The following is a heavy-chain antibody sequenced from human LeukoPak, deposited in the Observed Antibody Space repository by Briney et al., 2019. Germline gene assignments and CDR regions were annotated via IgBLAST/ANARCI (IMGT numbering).Heavy chain of an antibody. D-gene: IGHD5-18*01. CDR1: GFTFSSYG. V-gene: IGHV3-30*02. CDR3: AKDTASGYYYYYYMDV. CDR2: IHHDGSNK. J-gene: IGHJ6*03. Sequence: GGSLRLSCAASGFTFSSYGMHWVRQAPGKGLDWVAFIHHDGSNKYYADSVKGRFTISRDNSKNTLYLQMNSLRAEDTAVYYCAKDTASGYYYYYYMDVWGKGTTVTISS.